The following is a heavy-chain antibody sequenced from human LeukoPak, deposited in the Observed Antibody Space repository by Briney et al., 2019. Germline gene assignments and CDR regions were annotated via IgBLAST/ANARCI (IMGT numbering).Heavy chain of an antibody. Sequence: GGSLRLSCEASGFILSRDAMSWVRQAPGKGLEWVSSIHSSGDTTFYADSVRGRFTISRDTSRNTLYLQMNSVSADDTAIYYCAKDPSPYSANWFDPWGQGTLVTASS. V-gene: IGHV3-23*01. J-gene: IGHJ5*02. CDR3: AKDPSPYSANWFDP. CDR2: IHSSGDTT. D-gene: IGHD3-16*01. CDR1: GFILSRDA.